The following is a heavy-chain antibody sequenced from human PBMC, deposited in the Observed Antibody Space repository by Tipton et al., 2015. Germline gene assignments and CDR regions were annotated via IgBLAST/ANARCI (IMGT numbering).Heavy chain of an antibody. CDR1: NGSINSGGFF. J-gene: IGHJ3*02. D-gene: IGHD1-20*01. Sequence: TLSLTCTVSNGSINSGGFFWSWIRQHPGKGLEWIGYIYYSGYAFYNPSLKSRVSMSVDTSKNQFSLNLSSVTAADTAVYYCARVPKWKDAFEIWGQGTMVSVSS. V-gene: IGHV4-31*03. CDR2: IYYSGYA. CDR3: ARVPKWKDAFEI.